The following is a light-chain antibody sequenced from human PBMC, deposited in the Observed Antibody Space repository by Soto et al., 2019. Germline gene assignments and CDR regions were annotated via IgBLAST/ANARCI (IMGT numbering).Light chain of an antibody. J-gene: IGKJ1*01. CDR1: QTVSNSY. V-gene: IGKV3-20*01. Sequence: EIVLTQSPGTLSLSPGERATLSCRASQTVSNSYLAWSQQKPGQAPRLLIYGASSRATGIPDRFSGSGSRTDFTLTISRLEPEDFAVYYCQQYGTSRTFCQGTQVDIK. CDR3: QQYGTSRT. CDR2: GAS.